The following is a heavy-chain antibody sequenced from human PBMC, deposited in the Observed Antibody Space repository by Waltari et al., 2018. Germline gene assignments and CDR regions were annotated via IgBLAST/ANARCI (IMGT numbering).Heavy chain of an antibody. Sequence: EVQLVESGGGVVRPGGSLRLSCAASGFTFDDYGMSWVRQAPGKGLEWVSCINWNGGSTGYADSVKGRVTITRDNAKNSLYLQMNSLRAEDTALYYCARDKFPNNYYYYGMDVWGQGTTVTVSS. CDR3: ARDKFPNNYYYYGMDV. CDR1: GFTFDDYG. CDR2: INWNGGST. V-gene: IGHV3-20*04. J-gene: IGHJ6*02. D-gene: IGHD2-21*01.